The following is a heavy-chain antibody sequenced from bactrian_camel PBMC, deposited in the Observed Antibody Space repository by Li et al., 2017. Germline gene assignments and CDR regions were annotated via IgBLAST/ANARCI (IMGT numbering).Heavy chain of an antibody. D-gene: IGHD3*01. J-gene: IGHJ4*01. CDR2: IWPGGDRT. Sequence: HVQLVESGGGSVQAGESLKLSCVASRYTDSNFCLGWFRQAPGKELEGVAIIWPGGDRTYYTDSVKGRFTISQDNANYTVYLQMDNLRPEDTAMYLCAARPTWLGSWCPPSTQTYAYWGQGTQVTVS. V-gene: IGHV3S1*01. CDR3: AARPTWLGSWCPPSTQTYAY. CDR1: RYTDSNFC.